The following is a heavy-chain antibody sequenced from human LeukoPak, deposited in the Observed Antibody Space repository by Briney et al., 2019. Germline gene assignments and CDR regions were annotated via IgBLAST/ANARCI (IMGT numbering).Heavy chain of an antibody. J-gene: IGHJ4*02. CDR1: GFTFSSYW. Sequence: PGGSLRLSCAASGFTFSSYWMSWVRQAPGKGLEWVANIKQDGSEKYYVDSVKGRFTISRDNAKNSLYLQMNSLRAEDTAVYYCARLGLMNYYDSSGYGYYFDYWGQGTLVTVSS. CDR3: ARLGLMNYYDSSGYGYYFDY. CDR2: IKQDGSEK. D-gene: IGHD3-22*01. V-gene: IGHV3-7*05.